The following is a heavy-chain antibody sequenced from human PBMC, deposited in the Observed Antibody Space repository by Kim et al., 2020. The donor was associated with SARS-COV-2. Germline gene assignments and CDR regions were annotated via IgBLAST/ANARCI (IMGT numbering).Heavy chain of an antibody. D-gene: IGHD1-1*01. CDR3: ARGGLPGGFDY. Sequence: GGSLRLSCAASELNFRYWMCWVRQAPGQGLLYVAHITYDGSSTSYTDSVKGRFTISRDNAKNTLYLQMNNLRPEDTAVYYCARGGLPGGFDYWGQGALVTVSS. CDR2: ITYDGSST. CDR1: ELNFRYW. V-gene: IGHV3-74*01. J-gene: IGHJ4*02.